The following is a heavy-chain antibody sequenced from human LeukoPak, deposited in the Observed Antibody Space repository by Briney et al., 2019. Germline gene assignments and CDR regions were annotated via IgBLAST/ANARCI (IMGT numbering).Heavy chain of an antibody. V-gene: IGHV2-5*01. CDR3: ARSLWIQHWFDP. CDR2: IYWNDDK. CDR1: GFSLSTSGVG. D-gene: IGHD5-18*01. Sequence: SGPTLVKPTQTLTPTCTFSGFSLSTSGVGVGWIRQPPGKALEWLALIYWNDDKRYSPSLKSRLTITKDTSKNQVVLTMTNMDPVDTATYYCARSLWIQHWFDPWGQGTLVTVSS. J-gene: IGHJ5*02.